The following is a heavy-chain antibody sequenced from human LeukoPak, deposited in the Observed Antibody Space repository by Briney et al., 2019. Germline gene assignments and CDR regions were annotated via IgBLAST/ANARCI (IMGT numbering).Heavy chain of an antibody. CDR1: GFSLSTSGVG. D-gene: IGHD6-19*01. CDR2: IYWDDDE. CDR3: AHTRSGWNPNLFDY. J-gene: IGHJ4*02. Sequence: SGPTLVNPTQTLTLTCTFSGFSLSTSGVGVGWIRQPPGKALEWLALIYWDDDERYSPSLKGRLTITKDTSKNQVVLTMTNMDPVDTATYYCAHTRSGWNPNLFDYWGQGTLVTVSS. V-gene: IGHV2-5*02.